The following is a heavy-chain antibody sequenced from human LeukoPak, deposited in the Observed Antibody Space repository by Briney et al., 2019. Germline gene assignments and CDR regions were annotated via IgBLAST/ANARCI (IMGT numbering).Heavy chain of an antibody. CDR2: IYYSGST. D-gene: IGHD4-23*01. CDR3: ARTASYGGKGHFDY. CDR1: GGSISSYY. Sequence: SETLSLTCTVSGGSISSYYWSWIRQPPGKGLEWIGYIYYSGSTNYSPSLKSRVTISVDTSKNQFSLKLSSVTAADTAVYYCARTASYGGKGHFDYWGQGTLVTVSS. V-gene: IGHV4-59*08. J-gene: IGHJ4*02.